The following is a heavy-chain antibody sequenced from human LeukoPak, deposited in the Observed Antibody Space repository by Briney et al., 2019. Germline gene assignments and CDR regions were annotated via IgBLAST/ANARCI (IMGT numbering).Heavy chain of an antibody. J-gene: IGHJ4*02. CDR2: VYHTGGT. CDR1: GFPISSGYY. V-gene: IGHV4-38-2*02. D-gene: IGHD1-26*01. CDR3: AREEGATQDAN. Sequence: SETLSLTCTVSGFPISSGYYWAWIRQPPGKGLEWIGSVYHTGGTYYDPSLKSRVTISVDTSRNQFSLRLSSVTAADTAVYYCAREEGATQDANWGQGTLVLVSS.